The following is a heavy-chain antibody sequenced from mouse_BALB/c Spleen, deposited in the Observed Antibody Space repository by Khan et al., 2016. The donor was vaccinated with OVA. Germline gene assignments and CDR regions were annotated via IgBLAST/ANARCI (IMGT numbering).Heavy chain of an antibody. Sequence: EVQLQQSGAELVKPGASVKLSCTASGFNIKDTYMHWVKQRPEQGLEWIGRIDPASGNIKYDPKFQGKATITADTSSNTAYLQLSSLTSEDTAGFYCFSPNWFAYWGQGTLVTVSS. CDR3: FSPNWFAY. J-gene: IGHJ3*01. CDR1: GFNIKDTY. CDR2: IDPASGNI. V-gene: IGHV14-3*02.